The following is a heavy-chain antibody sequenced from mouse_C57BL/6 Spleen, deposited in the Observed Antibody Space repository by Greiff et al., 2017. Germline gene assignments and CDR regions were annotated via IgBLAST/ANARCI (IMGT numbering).Heavy chain of an antibody. J-gene: IGHJ3*01. CDR2: IYPGDGDT. D-gene: IGHD4-1*01. CDR3: APENWDGLAY. Sequence: QVQLKESGPELVKPGASVKISCKASGYAFSSSWMNWVKQRPGKGLEWIGRIYPGDGDTNYNGKFKGKATLTADKSSSSAYMQLSSLASEDSAVYFCAPENWDGLAYWGQGTLVTVSA. CDR1: GYAFSSSW. V-gene: IGHV1-82*01.